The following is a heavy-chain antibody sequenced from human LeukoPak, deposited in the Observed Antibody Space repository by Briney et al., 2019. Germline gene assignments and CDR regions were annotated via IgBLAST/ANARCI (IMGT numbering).Heavy chain of an antibody. J-gene: IGHJ5*02. Sequence: PSETLSLTCSVSGGSISSYHWSWIRQPPGKGLEWIGYIYYSGSTNYNPSLESRVTISVDTSKNQFSLKVSSVTAADTAVYYCARGSAVAGTDWFDPWGQGTLVNASS. V-gene: IGHV4-59*01. CDR1: GGSISSYH. D-gene: IGHD6-19*01. CDR2: IYYSGST. CDR3: ARGSAVAGTDWFDP.